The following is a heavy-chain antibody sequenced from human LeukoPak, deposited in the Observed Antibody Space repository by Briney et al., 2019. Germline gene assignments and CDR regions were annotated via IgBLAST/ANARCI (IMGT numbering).Heavy chain of an antibody. CDR3: ARDRSGKSYGFYYYYGMDV. V-gene: IGHV3-53*01. D-gene: IGHD5-18*01. CDR2: IYSGGST. J-gene: IGHJ6*02. CDR1: GFPLSSNY. Sequence: PGGSLRLSCAASGFPLSSNYMSWVRQAPGKGLEWVSVIYSGGSTYYADSVKGRFTISRDNSKNTLYLQMNSLRAEDTAVYYCARDRSGKSYGFYYYYGMDVWGQGTTVTVSS.